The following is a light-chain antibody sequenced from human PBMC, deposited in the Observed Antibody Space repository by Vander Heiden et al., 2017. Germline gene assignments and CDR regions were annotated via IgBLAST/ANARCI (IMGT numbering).Light chain of an antibody. CDR1: QSVSSN. CDR3: HQYNNWPT. V-gene: IGKV3-15*01. Sequence: EIVLTLSPATLSVSPGERATLFCRARQSVSSNLGWYQQKPGQTPRLLIYGASTRATGIPARFSGSGSGKEFTLTISSLQSEDFAVYYCHQYNNWPTFGQGTKVEIK. CDR2: GAS. J-gene: IGKJ1*01.